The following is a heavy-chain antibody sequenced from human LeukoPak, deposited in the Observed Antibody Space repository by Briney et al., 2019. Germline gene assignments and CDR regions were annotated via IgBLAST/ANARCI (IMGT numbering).Heavy chain of an antibody. D-gene: IGHD6-19*01. V-gene: IGHV3-23*01. CDR2: ISGSGGST. J-gene: IGHJ4*02. CDR3: AKVRTPRSGWYAFDY. Sequence: PGGSLRLSCAASGFTFNNYAMTWVRQAPGKGLEWVSAISGSGGSTYYADSVKGRFTISRDNSKNTLYLQMNSLRAEDTAVYYCAKVRTPRSGWYAFDYWGQGTLVTVSS. CDR1: GFTFNNYA.